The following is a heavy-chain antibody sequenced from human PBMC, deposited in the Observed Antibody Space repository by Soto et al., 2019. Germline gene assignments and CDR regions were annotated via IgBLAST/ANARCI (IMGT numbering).Heavy chain of an antibody. CDR3: VTAYENSNYYFDY. D-gene: IGHD3-22*01. CDR1: GFTFHGST. J-gene: IGHJ4*02. CDR2: ISIKPNNYAT. Sequence: PGESLKISCVGSGFTFHGSTMHWVRQASGKGLEWIGLISIKPNNYATVYAASVTGRFTISRDDSNNTAYLQMNSLKTEDTAMYCCVTAYENSNYYFDYWGRGALVAVSS. V-gene: IGHV3-73*01.